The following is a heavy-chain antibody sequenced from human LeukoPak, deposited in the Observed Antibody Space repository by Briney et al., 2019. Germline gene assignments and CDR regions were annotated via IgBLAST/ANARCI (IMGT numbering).Heavy chain of an antibody. D-gene: IGHD4-23*01. CDR1: GGSISSGGYY. J-gene: IGHJ6*02. Sequence: PSQTLSLTCTVSGGSISSGGYYWSWIRQHPGKGLEWIGYIYYSGSTYYNPSLKSRVTISVDTSKNQFSLKLSSVTAADTAVYYCATPGGGYYYGMDVWGQGTTVTVSS. CDR2: IYYSGST. V-gene: IGHV4-31*03. CDR3: ATPGGGYYYGMDV.